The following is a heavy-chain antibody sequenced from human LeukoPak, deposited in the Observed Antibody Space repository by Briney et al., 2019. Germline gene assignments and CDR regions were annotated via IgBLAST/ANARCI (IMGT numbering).Heavy chain of an antibody. CDR1: GFTLSDYY. CDR2: IGNGGSNIM. V-gene: IGHV3-11*01. CDR3: ARDKSNKGHDC. Sequence: GGSLRLSCAASGFTLSDYYMTWIRQAPGKGLEWISYIGNGGSNIMLYADSVKGRFTVFRDYAKNSLYLQMNSLRAEDTAVYYCARDKSNKGHDCWGQGTLVTVSS. J-gene: IGHJ4*02.